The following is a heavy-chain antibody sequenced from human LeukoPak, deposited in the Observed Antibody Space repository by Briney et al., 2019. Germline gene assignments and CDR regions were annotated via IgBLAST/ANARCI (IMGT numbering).Heavy chain of an antibody. CDR2: IYYSGST. V-gene: IGHV4-59*08. J-gene: IGHJ4*02. CDR3: ARVERIAVVEDY. Sequence: SETLSLTCTVSGGSISSYYWSWIRQPPGKGLEWIGYIYYSGSTNYNPSLKSRVTISVDTSKNQFSLKLSSVTAADTAVYYCARVERIAVVEDYWGQGTLVTVSS. D-gene: IGHD3-22*01. CDR1: GGSISSYY.